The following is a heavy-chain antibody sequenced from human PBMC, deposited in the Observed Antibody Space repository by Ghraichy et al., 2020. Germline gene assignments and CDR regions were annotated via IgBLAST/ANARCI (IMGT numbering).Heavy chain of an antibody. J-gene: IGHJ4*02. CDR3: ARARTCSGGSCYSREPFDY. CDR1: GGSISSCDYY. V-gene: IGHV4-30-4*01. CDR2: IYYSGST. Sequence: SETLSLTCTVSGGSISSCDYYWSWIRQPPGKGREGIGYIYYSGSTYYNPSLKSRVTIAVDTSKNPFSLKLSSVTAADTAVYYCARARTCSGGSCYSREPFDYWGQGTLVTVSS. D-gene: IGHD2-15*01.